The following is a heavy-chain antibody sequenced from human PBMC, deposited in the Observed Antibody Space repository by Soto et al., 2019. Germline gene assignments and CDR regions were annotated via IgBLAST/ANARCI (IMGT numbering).Heavy chain of an antibody. D-gene: IGHD3-3*01. V-gene: IGHV6-1*01. CDR1: GDSVSSNSAA. J-gene: IGHJ5*02. CDR2: TYYRSKWHN. Sequence: SQTLSLTCAISGDSVSSNSAAWNWIRQSPSRGLEWLGRTYYRSKWHNDYAVSVKSRITINPDTSKNQFSLQLNSVTPEDTAVYYCAREDSNFWSGYAILGCFDPWGQGTLVTVSS. CDR3: AREDSNFWSGYAILGCFDP.